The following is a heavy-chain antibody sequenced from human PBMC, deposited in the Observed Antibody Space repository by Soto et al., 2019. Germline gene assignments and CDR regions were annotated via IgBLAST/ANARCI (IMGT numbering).Heavy chain of an antibody. J-gene: IGHJ4*02. CDR2: ISYDGSNK. D-gene: IGHD4-17*01. Sequence: GGSLRLSCAASGFTFSSYAMHWVRQAPGKGLEWVAVISYDGSNKYYADSVKGRFTISRDNSKNTLHLQMNSLRAEDTAVYYCARDPYGDYAFDYWGQGTLVTVSS. V-gene: IGHV3-30-3*01. CDR1: GFTFSSYA. CDR3: ARDPYGDYAFDY.